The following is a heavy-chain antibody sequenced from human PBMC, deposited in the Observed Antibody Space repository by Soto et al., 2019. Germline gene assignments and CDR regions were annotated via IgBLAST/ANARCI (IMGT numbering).Heavy chain of an antibody. CDR3: ARGTVAVAGLDYNWFDP. CDR1: GYTFTSYG. D-gene: IGHD6-19*01. CDR2: ISAYNGNT. V-gene: IGHV1-18*01. Sequence: ASVKVSCKASGYTFTSYGISWVRQAPGQGLEWMGWISAYNGNTNYAQKLQGRVTMTTDTSTSTAYMELRSLRSDDTAVYYCARGTVAVAGLDYNWFDPWGQGTLVTVSS. J-gene: IGHJ5*02.